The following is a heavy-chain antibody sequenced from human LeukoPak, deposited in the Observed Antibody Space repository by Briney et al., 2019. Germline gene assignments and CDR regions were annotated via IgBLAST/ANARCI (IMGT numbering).Heavy chain of an antibody. Sequence: GGSLRLSCAASGFSVSTNYMTWVRQAPGKGLEWVSVLYSGGGAYYADSVKDRFTISRDYSQNTLLLQMNSLRAEDTAVYYCARADYGPDYWGQGTLVTVSS. J-gene: IGHJ4*02. V-gene: IGHV3-66*01. D-gene: IGHD4-17*01. CDR3: ARADYGPDY. CDR2: LYSGGGA. CDR1: GFSVSTNY.